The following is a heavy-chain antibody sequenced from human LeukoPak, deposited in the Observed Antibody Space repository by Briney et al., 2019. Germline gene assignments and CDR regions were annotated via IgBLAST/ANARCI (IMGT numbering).Heavy chain of an antibody. J-gene: IGHJ4*02. D-gene: IGHD3-10*01. Sequence: GGSLRLSCAASGFTVSSNYMSWVRQAPGKGLEWVSVIYSGGSTYYADSVKGRFTISRDNSKNTLYLQMNSLRAEDTAVYYCARDARLYYYGSDTNYFDYWGQGTLVTVSS. CDR2: IYSGGST. V-gene: IGHV3-53*01. CDR3: ARDARLYYYGSDTNYFDY. CDR1: GFTVSSNY.